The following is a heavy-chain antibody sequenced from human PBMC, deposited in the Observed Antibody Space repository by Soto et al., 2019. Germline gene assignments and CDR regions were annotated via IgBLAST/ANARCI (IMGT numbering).Heavy chain of an antibody. CDR2: ISGGGSSA. CDR3: AKDLLAVDTAIGPLYGMDV. J-gene: IGHJ6*02. V-gene: IGHV3-23*01. Sequence: GSLRLSCAASGFTFSSYAMSWVRQAPGKGLEWVSAISGGGSSAYYADSVKGRFTISRDNSKNTLYLQMNSLGAEDTAVYYCAKDLLAVDTAIGPLYGMDVWGQGTTVTVSS. D-gene: IGHD5-18*01. CDR1: GFTFSSYA.